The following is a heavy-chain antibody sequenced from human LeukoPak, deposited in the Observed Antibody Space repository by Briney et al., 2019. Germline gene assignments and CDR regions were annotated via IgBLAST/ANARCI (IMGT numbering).Heavy chain of an antibody. Sequence: GESLKISCKGSGYSFTGYWIGWVRQMPGKGLEWMGIIYPGDSDTRYSPSFQGQVTISADKSISTAYLQWSSLKASDTAMYYCARQIPDYYDSSGFYYNYFDPWGQGTLVTVSS. J-gene: IGHJ5*02. V-gene: IGHV5-51*01. CDR2: IYPGDSDT. CDR3: ARQIPDYYDSSGFYYNYFDP. CDR1: GYSFTGYW. D-gene: IGHD3-22*01.